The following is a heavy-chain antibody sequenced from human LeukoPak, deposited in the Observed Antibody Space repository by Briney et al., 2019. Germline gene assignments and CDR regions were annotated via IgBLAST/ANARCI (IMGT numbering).Heavy chain of an antibody. CDR1: GFTFSSYW. D-gene: IGHD3-10*02. CDR3: ARQWSGSFDY. CDR2: IYSGGST. Sequence: GGSLRLSCAASGFTFSSYWMHWVRQPPGKGLVWVSVIYSGGSTYYADSVKGRFTISRDNSKNTLYLQMNSLRAEDTAVYYCARQWSGSFDYWGQGTLVTVSS. V-gene: IGHV3-66*04. J-gene: IGHJ4*02.